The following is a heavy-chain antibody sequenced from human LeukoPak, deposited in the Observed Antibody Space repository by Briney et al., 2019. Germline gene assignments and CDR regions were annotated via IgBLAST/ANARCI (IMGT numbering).Heavy chain of an antibody. J-gene: IGHJ5*01. Sequence: GRSLRLSCAASGLTFTSHGFHWVRQAPGRGLEWLTFISLDGSRKSYADSVKGRFTFSRDDSKNTLYLEMNSLRAEDTATYYCARDRAVSWLDSWGLGTLVTVSS. CDR3: ARDRAVSWLDS. CDR1: GLTFTSHG. D-gene: IGHD3-10*01. V-gene: IGHV3-33*05. CDR2: ISLDGSRK.